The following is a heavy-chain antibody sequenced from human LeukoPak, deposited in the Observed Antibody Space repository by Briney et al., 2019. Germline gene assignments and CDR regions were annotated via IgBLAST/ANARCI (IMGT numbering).Heavy chain of an antibody. Sequence: PSETLSLTCTVSGGSISSYYWRWIRQPPGKGLEWIGYIYYSGSTNYNPSLKSRVTISVDTSKNQFSLKLSSVTAADTAVYYCARQERYYYDSSGYGDDAFDIWGQGTMVTVSS. D-gene: IGHD3-22*01. V-gene: IGHV4-59*08. J-gene: IGHJ3*02. CDR3: ARQERYYYDSSGYGDDAFDI. CDR1: GGSISSYY. CDR2: IYYSGST.